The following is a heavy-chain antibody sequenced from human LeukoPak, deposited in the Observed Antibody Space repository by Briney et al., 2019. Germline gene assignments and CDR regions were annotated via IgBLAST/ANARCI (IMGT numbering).Heavy chain of an antibody. CDR3: ARAGYSSSWRERYKYYFDY. D-gene: IGHD6-13*01. CDR2: INTKSGAT. J-gene: IGHJ4*02. V-gene: IGHV1-2*02. CDR1: GYTLTGYR. Sequence: ASVKVSCKASGYTLTGYRMHWVRQAPGQGLEWLGWINTKSGATNYAQNFQGRVTMTRDTSMSTTYMELKRLRSDDTAVYYCARAGYSSSWRERYKYYFDYWGQGTLVTVSS.